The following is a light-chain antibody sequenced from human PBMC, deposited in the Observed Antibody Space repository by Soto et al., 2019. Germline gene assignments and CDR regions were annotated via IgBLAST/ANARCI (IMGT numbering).Light chain of an antibody. CDR3: QQRSYWLS. CDR2: EAS. CDR1: QSVSNY. Sequence: EIVLTQSPATLSLSPEERATLSCRASQSVSNYLAWYQQKPGQAPRLLIYEASNRASGIPARFSGSGSGTDFTLTISSLEPEDFAVYYCQQRSYWLSFGGGTKVDIK. J-gene: IGKJ4*01. V-gene: IGKV3-11*01.